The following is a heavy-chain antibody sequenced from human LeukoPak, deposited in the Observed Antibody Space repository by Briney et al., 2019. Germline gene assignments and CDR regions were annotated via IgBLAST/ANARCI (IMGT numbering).Heavy chain of an antibody. Sequence: KASETLSLTCTVSGGSISSSSYYWGWIRQPPGKGLEWIGYIYYSGSTNYNPSLKSRVTISVDTSKNQFSLKLSSVTAADTAVYYCAKLTGYSSESWFDPWGQGTLVTVSS. D-gene: IGHD3-9*01. CDR3: AKLTGYSSESWFDP. J-gene: IGHJ5*02. CDR2: IYYSGST. V-gene: IGHV4-61*05. CDR1: GGSISSSSYY.